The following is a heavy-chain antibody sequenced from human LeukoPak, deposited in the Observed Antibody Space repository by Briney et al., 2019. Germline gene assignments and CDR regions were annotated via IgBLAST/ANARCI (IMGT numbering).Heavy chain of an antibody. J-gene: IGHJ4*02. CDR3: ATDLYERWKLPLPSDY. D-gene: IGHD1-26*01. CDR1: GYTFTDYY. Sequence: ASVKVSCKVSGYTFTDYYMHWVQQAPGKGLGWMGLVDPEDGETIYAEKFQGRVTITADTSTDTAYMELSSLRSEDTAVYYCATDLYERWKLPLPSDYWGQGTLVTVSS. V-gene: IGHV1-69-2*01. CDR2: VDPEDGET.